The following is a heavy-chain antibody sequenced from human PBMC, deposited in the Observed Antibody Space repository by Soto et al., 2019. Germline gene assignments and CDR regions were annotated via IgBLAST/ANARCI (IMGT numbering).Heavy chain of an antibody. CDR3: AKDHILVAGQRSYYFDC. V-gene: IGHV3-23*01. CDR2: ITGSGVHT. CDR1: GFTFNNYA. D-gene: IGHD2-15*01. Sequence: PGWSLRLSCAASGFTFNNYAMSWVRQAPGKGLEWVSSITGSGVHTYYADSVKGRFTISRDNSKNTLYLHMNSLRAEDTALYYCAKDHILVAGQRSYYFDCLGQGTLVTVSS. J-gene: IGHJ4*02.